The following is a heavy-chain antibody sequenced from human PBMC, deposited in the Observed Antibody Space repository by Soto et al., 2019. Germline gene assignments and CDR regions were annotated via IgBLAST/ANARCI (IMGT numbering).Heavy chain of an antibody. V-gene: IGHV3-33*01. CDR3: ARGKQWLVVYYYGMDV. Sequence: PGGSLRLSCAASGFTFSSYGMHWVRQAPGKGLEWVAVIWYDGSNKYYVDSVKGRFTISRDNSKNTLYLQMNSLRAEDTAVYYCARGKQWLVVYYYGMDVWGQGTTVTVSS. J-gene: IGHJ6*02. CDR1: GFTFSSYG. CDR2: IWYDGSNK. D-gene: IGHD6-19*01.